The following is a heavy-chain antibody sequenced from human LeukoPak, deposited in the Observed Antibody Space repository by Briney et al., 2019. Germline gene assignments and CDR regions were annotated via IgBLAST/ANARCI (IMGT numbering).Heavy chain of an antibody. CDR2: INWNGGST. CDR3: ASDYSSTWYYFDY. J-gene: IGHJ4*02. D-gene: IGHD2-2*01. Sequence: PGGSLTLSCAASGFTFDDYCMRWVRQPAGKGLEWVSGINWNGGSTGYADSVKGRFTISRDNAKNSLHLQMNSLRAEETALYYGASDYSSTWYYFDYWGQGTLVTVSS. CDR1: GFTFDDYC. V-gene: IGHV3-20*04.